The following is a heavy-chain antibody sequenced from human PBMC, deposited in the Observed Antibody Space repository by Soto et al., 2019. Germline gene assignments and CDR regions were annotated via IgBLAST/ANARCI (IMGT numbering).Heavy chain of an antibody. D-gene: IGHD6-25*01. Sequence: QVQLVESGGGVVQPGRSLKLSCTTSGFPFSLYGMHWVRQAPGKGLEWLAVISFDAKNIYYADSVKGRFTISRDNSKTTLFLQMSHLRADDTAVYFCAKGSQAAAVLEHWGQGALVTVAS. V-gene: IGHV3-30*18. CDR1: GFPFSLYG. J-gene: IGHJ4*02. CDR2: ISFDAKNI. CDR3: AKGSQAAAVLEH.